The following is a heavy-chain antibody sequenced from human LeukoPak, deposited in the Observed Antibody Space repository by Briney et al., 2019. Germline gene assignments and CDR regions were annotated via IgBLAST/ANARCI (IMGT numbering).Heavy chain of an antibody. Sequence: ASVKVSCKASGYTFTSYYMHWVRQAPGQGLEWMGIINPSGGSTSYAQKFQGRVTMTRDTSTSTVYMELSSLRSEDTAVYYCARDRVVADTSDAFDIWGQGTVVTVSS. J-gene: IGHJ3*02. CDR2: INPSGGST. V-gene: IGHV1-46*01. CDR3: ARDRVVADTSDAFDI. CDR1: GYTFTSYY. D-gene: IGHD2-15*01.